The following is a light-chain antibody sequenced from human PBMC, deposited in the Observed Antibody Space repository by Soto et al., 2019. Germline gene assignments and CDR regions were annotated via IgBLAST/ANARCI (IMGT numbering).Light chain of an antibody. CDR1: QGIDTS. V-gene: IGKV1-9*01. J-gene: IGKJ5*01. Sequence: DIQLSQSPSFLSAAGGDRVTITCRASQGIDTSLAWYQQKPVKAPRLLIYAASNFQSGVPSRFSGSGSGTHFTLTISSLQPEDFATYYCQQLHCYPITFCQGRLLEVK. CDR3: QQLHCYPIT. CDR2: AAS.